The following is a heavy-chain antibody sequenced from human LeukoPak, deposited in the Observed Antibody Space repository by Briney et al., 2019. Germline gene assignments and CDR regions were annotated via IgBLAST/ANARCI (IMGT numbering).Heavy chain of an antibody. CDR1: GFTFSSYW. Sequence: GGSLRLSCVASGFTFSSYWMHWVRQAPGKGLVWVSRINSDGSSTSYADSVKGRFTISRDNAKNTVYLQMNSLRAEDTAVYYWARDAFGVDKSPFWGQGTLVTVSS. V-gene: IGHV3-74*01. D-gene: IGHD3-3*01. CDR3: ARDAFGVDKSPF. J-gene: IGHJ4*02. CDR2: INSDGSST.